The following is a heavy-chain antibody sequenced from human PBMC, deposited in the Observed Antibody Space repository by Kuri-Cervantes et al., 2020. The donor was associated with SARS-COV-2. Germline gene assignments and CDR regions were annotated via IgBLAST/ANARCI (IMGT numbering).Heavy chain of an antibody. V-gene: IGHV3-30*04. Sequence: GESLKISCAASGFTFSTYAMHWVRQAPGKGLEWVAVISYDGSNKYYADSVKGRFTISRDNSQYTLYLQMNSLRAEDTAVYYCASGELWADYWGQGTLVTVSS. CDR2: ISYDGSNK. D-gene: IGHD2-21*01. J-gene: IGHJ4*02. CDR3: ASGELWADY. CDR1: GFTFSTYA.